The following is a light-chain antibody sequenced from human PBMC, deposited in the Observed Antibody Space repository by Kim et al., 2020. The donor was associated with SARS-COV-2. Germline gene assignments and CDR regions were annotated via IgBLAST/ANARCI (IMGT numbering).Light chain of an antibody. V-gene: IGLV9-49*01. CDR2: VGTGGIVG. Sequence: LTCTLSSGYSNYKVDWYQQRPGKGPRFVMRVGTGGIVGSKGDGIPDRFSVLGSGLNRYLTIKNIQEEDESDYHCGADHGSGSNFVVFGGGTKLTVL. CDR3: GADHGSGSNFVV. CDR1: SGYSNYK. J-gene: IGLJ2*01.